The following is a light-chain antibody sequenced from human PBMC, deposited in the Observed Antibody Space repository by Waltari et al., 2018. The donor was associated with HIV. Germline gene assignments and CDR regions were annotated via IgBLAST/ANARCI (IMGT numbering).Light chain of an antibody. CDR3: CSFAGTYTI. Sequence: QSALTQPRSVSGSPGQSVAISCTGTYSDVGDYNYVSWYQQHPGKAPKLMIYDVSQQPSGAPDRFSVSKSGNTASLTISGLQADDDADYYCCSFAGTYTIFGGGTKLTVL. CDR1: YSDVGDYNY. CDR2: DVS. J-gene: IGLJ2*01. V-gene: IGLV2-11*01.